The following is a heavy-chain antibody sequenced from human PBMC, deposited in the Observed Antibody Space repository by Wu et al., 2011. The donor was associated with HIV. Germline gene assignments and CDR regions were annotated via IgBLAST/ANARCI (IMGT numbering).Heavy chain of an antibody. V-gene: IGHV1-46*01. J-gene: IGHJ3*02. Sequence: QVQLVQSGAEVKKPGASVKVSCKASGYTFTNYFVHWVRQAPGQGLECMGYINPSDGNTASTQNFQGRVAMTRDTSTRTVYMELSSLRSEDTAIYYCAREAAGGWDAFDIWAKGQWVTVSS. D-gene: IGHD3-16*01. CDR2: INPSDGNT. CDR3: AREAAGGWDAFDI. CDR1: GYTFTNYF.